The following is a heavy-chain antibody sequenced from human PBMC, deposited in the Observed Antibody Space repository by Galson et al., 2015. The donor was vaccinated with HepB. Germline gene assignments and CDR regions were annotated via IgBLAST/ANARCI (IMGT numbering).Heavy chain of an antibody. CDR2: IIPIFGTP. V-gene: IGHV1-69*13. Sequence: SVKVSCKASGGTFNTYAISWVRQAPGQGLEWLGGIIPIFGTPDYAQKFQGRVTLTADESTRTAHMQFSSLRSEDTAVYYCATAPRRAATGYYGMDVWGQETTVIVSS. J-gene: IGHJ6*02. D-gene: IGHD4-17*01. CDR3: ATAPRRAATGYYGMDV. CDR1: GGTFNTYA.